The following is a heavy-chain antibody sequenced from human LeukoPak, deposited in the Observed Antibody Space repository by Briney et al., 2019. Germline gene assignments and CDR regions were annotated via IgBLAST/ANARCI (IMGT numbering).Heavy chain of an antibody. V-gene: IGHV3-15*01. D-gene: IGHD2-21*02. Sequence: RGSLRLSCAASGFTFSNAWMNWVRQAPGKGLEWVGRIKSKPVGETTSYAAPVIGRFTISRDDSRNTVYLQMNSLKTEDTALYYCATCGGDCYFNYWGQGTLVTVSS. CDR2: IKSKPVGETT. CDR3: ATCGGDCYFNY. CDR1: GFTFSNAW. J-gene: IGHJ4*02.